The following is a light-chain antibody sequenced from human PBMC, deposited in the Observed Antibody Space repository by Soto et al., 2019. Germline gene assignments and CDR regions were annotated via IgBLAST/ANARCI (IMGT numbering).Light chain of an antibody. CDR1: TSDFGFYNY. CDR2: EVT. Sequence: QCLLSLPAYVSGSRGKSITISCNATTSDFGFYNYVSWYQHHPGKAPKLLIYEVTSRHAGVSNRFSGSKSGNTASLTISGLQAEDEADYYCSSYTSSTDYVFGTGTKVTVL. J-gene: IGLJ1*01. V-gene: IGLV2-14*01. CDR3: SSYTSSTDYV.